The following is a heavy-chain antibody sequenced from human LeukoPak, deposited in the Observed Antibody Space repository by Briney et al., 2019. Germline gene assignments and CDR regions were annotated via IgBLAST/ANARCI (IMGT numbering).Heavy chain of an antibody. CDR1: GFTFSSYS. CDR2: ISSSSSTI. V-gene: IGHV3-48*01. Sequence: GGPLRLSCAASGFTFSSYSMNWVRQAPGKGLEWVSYISSSSSTIYYADSVKGRFTISRDNAKNSLYLQMNSLRAEDTAVYYCARAPLYCSSTSCYPLYAFDIWGQGTMVTVSS. D-gene: IGHD2-2*01. CDR3: ARAPLYCSSTSCYPLYAFDI. J-gene: IGHJ3*02.